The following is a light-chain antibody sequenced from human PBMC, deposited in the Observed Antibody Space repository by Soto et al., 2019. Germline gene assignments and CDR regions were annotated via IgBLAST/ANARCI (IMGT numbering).Light chain of an antibody. V-gene: IGLV1-44*01. Sequence: QAVVTQPPSASGTPGQRVTISCSGSSSNIGSNTVNWYQQLPGTAPKLLIYSHNRRPSGVPDRFSGSKSGTSASLAISGLQSEDEADYYCAAWDDSLNGYVFGTGTKVTVL. CDR2: SHN. CDR1: SSNIGSNT. CDR3: AAWDDSLNGYV. J-gene: IGLJ1*01.